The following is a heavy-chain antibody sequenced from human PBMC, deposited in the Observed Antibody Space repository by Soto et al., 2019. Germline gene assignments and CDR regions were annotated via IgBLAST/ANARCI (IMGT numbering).Heavy chain of an antibody. V-gene: IGHV3-15*01. CDR2: IKSKTDGGTT. CDR1: GFTFSNAW. CDR3: TTEGTTVDYYYYGMDV. J-gene: IGHJ6*02. D-gene: IGHD4-17*01. Sequence: LRLSCAASGFTFSNAWMSWVRQAPGKGLKWVGRIKSKTDGGTTDYAAPVKGRFTISRDDSKNTLYLQMNSLKTEDTAVYYCTTEGTTVDYYYYGMDVWGQGTTVTVSS.